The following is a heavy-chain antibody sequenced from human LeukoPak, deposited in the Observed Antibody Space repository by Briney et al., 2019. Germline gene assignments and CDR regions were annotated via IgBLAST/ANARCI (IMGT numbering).Heavy chain of an antibody. Sequence: SETLSLTCTVSGGSLTTHYWNGFQQPAGKGLEWIGRIYSGGSTNYKSSLKSRVIMSIDTSKRQLSLKLSSVTAADTAIYYCARDIGLDYSSSSFASDIWGPGTLVIVSS. D-gene: IGHD6-6*01. J-gene: IGHJ3*02. CDR2: IYSGGST. V-gene: IGHV4-4*07. CDR3: ARDIGLDYSSSSFASDI. CDR1: GGSLTTHY.